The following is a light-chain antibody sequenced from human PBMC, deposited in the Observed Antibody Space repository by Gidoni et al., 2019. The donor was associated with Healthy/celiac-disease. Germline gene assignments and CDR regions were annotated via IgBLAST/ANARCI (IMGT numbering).Light chain of an antibody. J-gene: IGKJ2*01. Sequence: EIVLTQSPGTLSLSPGERATLTCRASQSVSSSYLAWYQQKPGQAPRLLIDGASSRATGIPDRFSGSGSVTDFTLTISRLEPEDFAVYYCQQYGSSPPYTFXXXTKLEIK. CDR1: QSVSSSY. CDR2: GAS. V-gene: IGKV3-20*01. CDR3: QQYGSSPPYT.